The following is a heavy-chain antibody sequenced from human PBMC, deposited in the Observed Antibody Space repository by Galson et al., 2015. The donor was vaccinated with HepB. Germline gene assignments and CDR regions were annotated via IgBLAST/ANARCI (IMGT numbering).Heavy chain of an antibody. CDR3: AKARAAPGQYYYYAMDV. V-gene: IGHV3-23*01. D-gene: IGHD6-13*01. CDR1: GFTFRTYA. J-gene: IGHJ6*02. Sequence: SLRLSCAASGFTFRTYAMSWVRQAPGKGLEWVSAVSGGAFSTYFADSVKGRFTISRDNSKDTLYLQMNSLRAEDTAVYYCAKARAAPGQYYYYAMDVWGQGTTVTVSS. CDR2: VSGGAFST.